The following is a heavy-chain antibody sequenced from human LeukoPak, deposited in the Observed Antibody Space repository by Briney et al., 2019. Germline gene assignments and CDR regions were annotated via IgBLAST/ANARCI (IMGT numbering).Heavy chain of an antibody. CDR2: IYYTGIT. CDR3: ARADYSSSGSLSIYHSYYYRDV. Sequence: PSETLSLTCTVSGFSINTYYWNWIRQPPGKGLEWIGYIYYTGITKSDPSLKSRVTMSVDTSKNQVSLKLGSGTAADTAVYYCARADYSSSGSLSIYHSYYYRDVWGKGTTVTVAS. D-gene: IGHD3-10*01. CDR1: GFSINTYY. J-gene: IGHJ6*03. V-gene: IGHV4-59*01.